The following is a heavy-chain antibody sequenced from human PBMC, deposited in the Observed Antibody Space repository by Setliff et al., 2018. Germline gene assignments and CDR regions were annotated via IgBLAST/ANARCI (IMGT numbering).Heavy chain of an antibody. CDR3: ARDLFSSSWYDH. D-gene: IGHD6-19*01. V-gene: IGHV1-2*02. CDR1: GFTFTGYS. J-gene: IGHJ5*02. CDR2: TNLVDGET. Sequence: GASVKVSCKASGFTFTGYSIHWVRQAPGQGLEWVGWTNLVDGETRYARKFQGRVTMTRDTSITTAYMEISSLTSDDTAVYYCARDLFSSSWYDHWGQGTQVTVPQ.